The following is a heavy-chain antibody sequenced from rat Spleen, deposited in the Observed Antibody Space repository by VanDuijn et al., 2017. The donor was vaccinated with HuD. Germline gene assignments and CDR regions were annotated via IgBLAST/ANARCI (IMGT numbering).Heavy chain of an antibody. Sequence: EVQLVESGGGLVQPGRSLKLSCAASGFTFSNYYMAWVRQAPTKGLEWVASITNSGGSTYYRDSVKGRFTISRDNAKSTLYLQMDSLRSEDTATYYCTRDRTTNLDYWGQGVMVTVSS. CDR3: TRDRTTNLDY. CDR2: ITNSGGST. J-gene: IGHJ2*01. CDR1: GFTFSNYY. V-gene: IGHV5S23*01. D-gene: IGHD1-10*01.